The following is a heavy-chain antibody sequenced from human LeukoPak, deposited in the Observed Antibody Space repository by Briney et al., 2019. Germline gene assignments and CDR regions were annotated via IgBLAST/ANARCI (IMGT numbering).Heavy chain of an antibody. V-gene: IGHV3-7*01. CDR2: IKKDGSDK. D-gene: IGHD5-18*01. CDR1: GFTFSSYW. Sequence: GGSLRLSCAASGFTFSSYWMSWVRQAQGKGLEWVANIKKDGSDKYYVDYVKGRFTISRDNDKTSLYLQMNSLRAEDTAVYYCARDLSGVTGYTYGRGIDYWGQGTLVTVSS. CDR3: ARDLSGVTGYTYGRGIDY. J-gene: IGHJ4*02.